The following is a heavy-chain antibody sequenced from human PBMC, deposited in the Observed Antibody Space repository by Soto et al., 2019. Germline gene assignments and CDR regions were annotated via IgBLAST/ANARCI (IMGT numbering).Heavy chain of an antibody. V-gene: IGHV3-23*01. CDR3: AKDDVSGDGLWLVSD. D-gene: IGHD2-21*02. J-gene: IGHJ4*02. Sequence: LRLSCEASGFTFSKYAMIWVRQAPGKGQEWVSGITGSGLTIEHSASVKGRFTISRDNSKNTVYLQMNSLRAEDTAIYYCAKDDVSGDGLWLVSDWGQGTPVTVSS. CDR1: GFTFSKYA. CDR2: ITGSGLTI.